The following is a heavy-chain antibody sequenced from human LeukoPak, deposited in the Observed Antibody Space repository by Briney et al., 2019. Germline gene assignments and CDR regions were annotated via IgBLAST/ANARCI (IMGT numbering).Heavy chain of an antibody. CDR1: GGSFSGYY. Sequence: SETLSLTCAVYGGSFSGYYWSWIRQPPGKGLEWIGEINHSGSTNYNPSLKSRVTISVDTSKNQFSLKLSSVTAADTAVYYCARDGGFGELAAFDIWGQGTMVTVSS. D-gene: IGHD3-10*01. J-gene: IGHJ3*02. CDR3: ARDGGFGELAAFDI. CDR2: INHSGST. V-gene: IGHV4-34*01.